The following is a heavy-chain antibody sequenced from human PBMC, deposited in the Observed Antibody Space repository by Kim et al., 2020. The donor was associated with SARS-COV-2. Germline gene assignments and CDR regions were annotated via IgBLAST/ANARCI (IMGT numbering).Heavy chain of an antibody. Sequence: SVKVSCKASGGTFSSYAISWVRQAPGQGLEWMGGIIPIFGTANYAQKFQGRVTITADESTSTAYMELSSLRSEDTAVYYCASRNDGDYLTHYYYGMDVWGQGTTVTVSS. V-gene: IGHV1-69*13. CDR1: GGTFSSYA. CDR3: ASRNDGDYLTHYYYGMDV. J-gene: IGHJ6*02. D-gene: IGHD4-17*01. CDR2: IIPIFGTA.